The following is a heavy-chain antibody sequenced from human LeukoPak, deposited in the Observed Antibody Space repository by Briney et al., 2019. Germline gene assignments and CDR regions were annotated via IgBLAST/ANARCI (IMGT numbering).Heavy chain of an antibody. CDR3: ARSSSSWHYYFDY. Sequence: PGGSLRLSCAASGFTFSSYSMNWVRQAPGKGLEWVSSISSSSSSYIYYADSVKGRFTISRDNAKNSLYLQMNSLRAEDTAVYYCARSSSSWHYYFDYWGQGTLVTVSS. CDR1: GFTFSSYS. V-gene: IGHV3-21*01. D-gene: IGHD6-13*01. J-gene: IGHJ4*02. CDR2: ISSSSSSYI.